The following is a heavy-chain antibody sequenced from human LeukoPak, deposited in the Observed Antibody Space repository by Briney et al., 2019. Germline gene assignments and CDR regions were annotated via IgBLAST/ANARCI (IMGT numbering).Heavy chain of an antibody. D-gene: IGHD6-13*01. V-gene: IGHV3-20*04. CDR2: INWNGGST. CDR3: ARDVGIAADWSGSRWFDY. Sequence: PGGSLRLSCAASGFTFDDYGMSWVRQAPGKGLEWVSGINWNGGSTGYADSVKGRFTISRDNAKNSLYLQMNSLRAEDTALYYCARDVGIAADWSGSRWFDYWGQGTLVTVSS. J-gene: IGHJ4*02. CDR1: GFTFDDYG.